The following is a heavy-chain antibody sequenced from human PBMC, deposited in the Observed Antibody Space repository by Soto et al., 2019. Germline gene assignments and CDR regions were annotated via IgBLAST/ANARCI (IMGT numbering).Heavy chain of an antibody. J-gene: IGHJ5*02. V-gene: IGHV4-4*02. Sequence: PSETLSLTCAVSGGSISSSNWWSWVRQPPGKGLEWIGEIYHSGSTNYNPSLKSRVTIPVDTSKNQFSLKLSSVTAADTAVYYCARAASITIFGVARASWFDPWGQGTLVTVSS. D-gene: IGHD3-3*01. CDR1: GGSISSSNW. CDR3: ARAASITIFGVARASWFDP. CDR2: IYHSGST.